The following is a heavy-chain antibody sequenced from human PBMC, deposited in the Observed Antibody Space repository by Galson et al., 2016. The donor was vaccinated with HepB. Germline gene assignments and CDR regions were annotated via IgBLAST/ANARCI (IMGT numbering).Heavy chain of an antibody. J-gene: IGHJ4*02. CDR1: GFTFSRYA. CDR3: ARGVGDY. CDR2: IYDDGSA. V-gene: IGHV3-53*01. Sequence: SLRLSCAASGFTFSRYAMHWVRQAPGKGLEWVSLIYDDGSAYYADSVKGRFTTSRDKSSNILYLQMSNLRADDTAIYYCARGVGDYWGQGSLVSVST.